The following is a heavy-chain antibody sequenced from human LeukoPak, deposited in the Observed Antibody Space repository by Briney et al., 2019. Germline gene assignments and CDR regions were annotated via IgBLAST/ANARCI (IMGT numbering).Heavy chain of an antibody. J-gene: IGHJ3*02. CDR2: INSDGSGT. CDR3: ARVNGYYDSYDAFDI. D-gene: IGHD3-3*01. Sequence: GGSLRLSCAASGFTFSSYWMHWVRQAPGKGLVWVSRINSDGSGTSYADSVKGRFTISRDNAKNTLYLQMNSLRAEDTAVYYCARVNGYYDSYDAFDIWGQGTMVTVSS. V-gene: IGHV3-74*01. CDR1: GFTFSSYW.